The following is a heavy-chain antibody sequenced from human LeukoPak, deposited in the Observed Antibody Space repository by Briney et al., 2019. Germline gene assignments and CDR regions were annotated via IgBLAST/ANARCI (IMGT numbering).Heavy chain of an antibody. D-gene: IGHD1-26*01. CDR1: GGSISSTTSY. Sequence: SETLSLTCTVSGGSISSTTSYWGWIRQPPRKGLEWVGSFYYSGSTSFNPSLKSGVTISADMSKNQFSLKLSSVTAADTAVYYCAHQPSGSYSIDYWGQGTLVTVSS. V-gene: IGHV4-39*01. CDR2: FYYSGST. J-gene: IGHJ4*02. CDR3: AHQPSGSYSIDY.